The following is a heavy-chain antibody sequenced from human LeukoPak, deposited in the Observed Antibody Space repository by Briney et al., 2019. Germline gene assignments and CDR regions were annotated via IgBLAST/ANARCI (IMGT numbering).Heavy chain of an antibody. D-gene: IGHD3-10*01. V-gene: IGHV1-18*01. Sequence: ASVKVSCKASGYTFTSYGISWVRQAPGQGLEWMGWISAYNGNTNYAQKLQGRVTMTTDTSTSTAYMELRSLRSDDTAVYYCARASLWFGELRWFDPWGQGTLVTVSS. CDR2: ISAYNGNT. J-gene: IGHJ5*02. CDR3: ARASLWFGELRWFDP. CDR1: GYTFTSYG.